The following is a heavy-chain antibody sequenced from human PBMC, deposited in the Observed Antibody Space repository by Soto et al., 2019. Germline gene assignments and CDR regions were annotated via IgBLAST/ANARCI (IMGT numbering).Heavy chain of an antibody. CDR2: IYYSGST. Sequence: LSETLSLTCTVSGGSISSYYWSWIRQPPGKGLEWIGYIYYSGSTNYYPSLESRVSMSIDTSRNQFSLKLSSVTAADTAVYYCVRGSAANVYWGQGTLVTVSS. CDR1: GGSISSYY. CDR3: VRGSAANVY. V-gene: IGHV4-59*01. D-gene: IGHD2-15*01. J-gene: IGHJ4*02.